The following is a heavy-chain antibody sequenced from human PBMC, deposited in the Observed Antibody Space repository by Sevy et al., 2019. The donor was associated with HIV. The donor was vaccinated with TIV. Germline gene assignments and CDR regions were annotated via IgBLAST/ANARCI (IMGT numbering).Heavy chain of an antibody. D-gene: IGHD3-16*01. CDR1: GFTFSDYY. Sequence: GGSLRLSCAASGFTFSDYYMSWIRQAPGKGLEWVSYISSSGSTIYYADSVKGRFTISRDNAKNSLYLQMNSLRAEDTAVYYCARVHHQHHVEMATIPRSRPGFGAFDYWGQGTLVTVSS. J-gene: IGHJ4*02. CDR2: ISSSGSTI. V-gene: IGHV3-11*04. CDR3: ARVHHQHHVEMATIPRSRPGFGAFDY.